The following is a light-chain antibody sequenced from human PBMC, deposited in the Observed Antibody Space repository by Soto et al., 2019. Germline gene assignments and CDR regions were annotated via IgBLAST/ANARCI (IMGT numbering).Light chain of an antibody. CDR3: CSYAGLHTLV. V-gene: IGLV2-23*01. Sequence: QSVLTQPASVSGSPGQSITISCTGTSSVFGSYNLVSWYQQHPGKAPKLIIYEATKRPSGVSNRFSGSKSANTASLTISGLQAEDEADYYCCSYAGLHTLVFGGGTKVTVL. J-gene: IGLJ2*01. CDR2: EAT. CDR1: SSVFGSYNL.